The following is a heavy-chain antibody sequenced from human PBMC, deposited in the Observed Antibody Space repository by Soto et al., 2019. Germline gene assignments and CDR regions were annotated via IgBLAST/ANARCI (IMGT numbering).Heavy chain of an antibody. CDR1: GYTLTELS. Sequence: SVKVSCKVSGYTLTELSMHWVRQAPGKGLEWMGGFDPEDGETIYAQKFQGRVTMTEDTSTDTAYMELSSLRSEDTAVYYCATASIAARPYGMDVWGQGTTVTVSS. V-gene: IGHV1-24*01. CDR3: ATASIAARPYGMDV. D-gene: IGHD6-6*01. J-gene: IGHJ6*02. CDR2: FDPEDGET.